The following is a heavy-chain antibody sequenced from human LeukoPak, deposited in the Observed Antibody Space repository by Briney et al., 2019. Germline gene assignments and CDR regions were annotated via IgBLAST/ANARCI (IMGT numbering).Heavy chain of an antibody. V-gene: IGHV4-31*03. D-gene: IGHD4-17*01. CDR2: IYYSGST. CDR3: ATTVTTMDDYDY. Sequence: SETLSRTCTVSGGSISSGGYYWSWIRQHPGKGLEWIGYIYYSGSTYYNPSLQSRVTISVDTSKNQFSLKLSSVTAADTAVYYCATTVTTMDDYDYWGQGTLVTVSS. CDR1: GGSISSGGYY. J-gene: IGHJ4*02.